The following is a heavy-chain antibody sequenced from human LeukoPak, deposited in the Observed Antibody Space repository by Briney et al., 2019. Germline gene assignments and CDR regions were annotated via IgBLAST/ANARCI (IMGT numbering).Heavy chain of an antibody. V-gene: IGHV3-21*01. CDR3: ARGRGEYCSGGSCYSDFWFDP. CDR1: GFTFSSYS. CDR2: ISSSSSYI. D-gene: IGHD2-15*01. J-gene: IGHJ5*02. Sequence: GGSLRLSCAASGFTFSSYSMNWVRQAPGKGLEWVSSISSSSSYIYYADPVKGRFTISRDNAKNSLYLQMNSLRAEDTAVYYCARGRGEYCSGGSCYSDFWFDPWGQGTLVTVSS.